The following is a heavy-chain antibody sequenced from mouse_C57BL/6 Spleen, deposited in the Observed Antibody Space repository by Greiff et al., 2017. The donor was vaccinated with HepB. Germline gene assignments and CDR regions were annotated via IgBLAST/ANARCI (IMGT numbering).Heavy chain of an antibody. CDR1: GYTFTSYW. J-gene: IGHJ3*01. V-gene: IGHV1-69*01. Sequence: QVQLKQPGAELVMPGASVKLSCKASGYTFTSYWMHWVKQRPGQGLEWIGEIDPSDSYTNYNQKFKGKSTLTVDKSSSTAYMQLSSLTSEDSAVYYCARSYYYGSDAWFAYWGQGTLVTVSA. CDR3: ARSYYYGSDAWFAY. D-gene: IGHD1-1*01. CDR2: IDPSDSYT.